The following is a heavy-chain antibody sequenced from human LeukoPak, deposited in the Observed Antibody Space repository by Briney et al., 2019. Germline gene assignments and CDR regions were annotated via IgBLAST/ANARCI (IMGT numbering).Heavy chain of an antibody. CDR3: ARDPALVAATPYYFDY. Sequence: PGGSLRLSCAASGFTFSSYTMNWVRQAPGKGLEWVAFICYSSSYKYYADSVKGRFTISRDNAKNSLYLQMNSLRAEDTAVYYCARDPALVAATPYYFDYWGQGTLVTVSS. CDR2: ICYSSSYK. D-gene: IGHD2-15*01. CDR1: GFTFSSYT. V-gene: IGHV3-21*01. J-gene: IGHJ4*02.